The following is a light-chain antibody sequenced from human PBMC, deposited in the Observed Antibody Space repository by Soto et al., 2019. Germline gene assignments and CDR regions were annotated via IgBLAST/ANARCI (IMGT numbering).Light chain of an antibody. CDR1: SGHSNYA. V-gene: IGLV4-69*01. Sequence: QSVLTQSPSASASLGASVKLTCTLSSGHSNYAIAWHQQQPEKGPRYLMKVNSGGSQIKGEGIPVRFSGSSSGAERYLFIYSLQSEDEADYYCQTWGTGSAIVVFGGGTQLTVL. CDR2: VNSGGSQ. J-gene: IGLJ7*01. CDR3: QTWGTGSAIVV.